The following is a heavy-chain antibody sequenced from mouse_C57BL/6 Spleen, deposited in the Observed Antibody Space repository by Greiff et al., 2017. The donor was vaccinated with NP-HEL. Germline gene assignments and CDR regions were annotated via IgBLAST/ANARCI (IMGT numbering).Heavy chain of an antibody. CDR3: TTDYGSNYGKAMGY. CDR2: IGPEGGDT. V-gene: IGHV14-1*01. Sequence: EVKLLESGAELVRPGASVKLSCTASGFNFKDYYMHWVQQRPEQGLEWLGGIGPEGGDTEYAALDQSKATMTADTNSNTGYLQHSILTSEDAAVYYCTTDYGSNYGKAMGYWGQGTSVTVAS. J-gene: IGHJ4*01. CDR1: GFNFKDYY. D-gene: IGHD1-1*01.